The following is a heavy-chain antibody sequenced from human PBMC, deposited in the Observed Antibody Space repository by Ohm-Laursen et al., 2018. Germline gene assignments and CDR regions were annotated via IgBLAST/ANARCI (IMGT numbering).Heavy chain of an antibody. CDR2: IGTGGDT. J-gene: IGHJ2*01. CDR3: AKDKSSGTNWYFDH. V-gene: IGHV3-23*01. CDR1: GFTFNTYA. D-gene: IGHD3-22*01. Sequence: SLRLSCAASGFTFNTYAMNWVRQAPGKGLEWVSAIGTGGDTYYTDSVKGRFTISRDNSKNTVSLQMNSRRADDTAVYYCAKDKSSGTNWYFDHWGRGTLVTVSS.